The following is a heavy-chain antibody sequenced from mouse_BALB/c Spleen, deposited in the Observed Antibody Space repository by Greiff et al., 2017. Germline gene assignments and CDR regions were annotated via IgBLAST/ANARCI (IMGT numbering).Heavy chain of an antibody. D-gene: IGHD2-1*01. CDR3: TRGGNCERDY. CDR2: IYPGSGST. Sequence: LQQPGSELVRPGASVKLSCKASGYTFTSYWMHWVKQRPGQGLEWIGNIYPGSGSTNYDEKFKSKATLTVDTSSSTAYMQLSSLTSEDSAVYYCTRGGNCERDYWGQGTTLTVSA. J-gene: IGHJ2*01. V-gene: IGHV1S22*01. CDR1: GYTFTSYW.